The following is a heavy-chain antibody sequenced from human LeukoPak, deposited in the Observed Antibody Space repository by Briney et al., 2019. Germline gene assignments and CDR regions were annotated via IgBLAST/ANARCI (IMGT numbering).Heavy chain of an antibody. V-gene: IGHV5-51*01. J-gene: IGHJ4*02. CDR2: IYPGDSAT. CDR3: ARPQAGGSSAPFDY. Sequence: GASLKISCKASGYSFTSYWSGWVRQMPGKGLGWMGIIYPGDSATRYSPSFQGQVTTSADKSISTAYLQWSRLKASDTAMYYCARPQAGGSSAPFDYWGQGTLVTVSS. CDR1: GYSFTSYW. D-gene: IGHD6-6*01.